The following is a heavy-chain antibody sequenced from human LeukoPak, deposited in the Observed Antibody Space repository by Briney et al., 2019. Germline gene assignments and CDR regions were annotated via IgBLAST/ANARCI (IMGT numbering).Heavy chain of an antibody. CDR1: GYSISSGYY. D-gene: IGHD3-22*01. V-gene: IGHV4-38-2*02. CDR2: IYHSGST. J-gene: IGHJ4*02. Sequence: SETLSLTCTVSGYSISSGYYWGWIRQPPGKGLEWIGSIYHSGSTYYNPSLKSRVTISVDTSKNQFSLKLSSVTAAGTAVYYCARVGPDSSGYYRKGGFDYWGQGTLVTVSS. CDR3: ARVGPDSSGYYRKGGFDY.